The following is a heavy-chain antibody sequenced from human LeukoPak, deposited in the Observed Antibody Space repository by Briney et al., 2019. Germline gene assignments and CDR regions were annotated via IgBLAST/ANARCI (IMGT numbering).Heavy chain of an antibody. D-gene: IGHD1-26*01. J-gene: IGHJ1*01. CDR3: AREWELLRKYLYH. CDR2: INPNSGGT. Sequence: ASVKVSCEASGYTFTGYYLHWVRQAPGQGLDWMGWINPNSGGTPYAQNFKGRVTMTWDASISTAYMELSRLRSDDTAVYYCAREWELLRKYLYHWGQGTLVTVSS. CDR1: GYTFTGYY. V-gene: IGHV1-2*02.